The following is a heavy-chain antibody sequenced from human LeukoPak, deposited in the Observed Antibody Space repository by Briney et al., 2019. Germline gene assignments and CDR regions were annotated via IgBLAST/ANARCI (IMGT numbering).Heavy chain of an antibody. CDR1: GGSISSSNW. CDR2: IYHSGST. J-gene: IGHJ6*03. D-gene: IGHD3-22*01. V-gene: IGHV4-4*02. CDR3: ARTYDSSGPYYYYYMDV. Sequence: SGTLSLTCAVSGGSISSSNWWSWVRQPPGKWLEWIGEIYHSGSTNYNPSLKSRVTISVDKSKNQFSLKLSSVTAADTAVYYCARTYDSSGPYYYYYMDVWGKGTTVTVSS.